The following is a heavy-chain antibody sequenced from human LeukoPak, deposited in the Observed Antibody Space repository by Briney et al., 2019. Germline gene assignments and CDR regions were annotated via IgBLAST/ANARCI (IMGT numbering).Heavy chain of an antibody. CDR2: IYYSGST. J-gene: IGHJ5*02. CDR3: ARTDHLDWFDP. CDR1: GGSISSYY. V-gene: IGHV4-59*01. D-gene: IGHD3-16*01. Sequence: PSETLSLTCTVSGGSISSYYWSWIRQPPGKGLEWIGYIYYSGSTNYNLSLKSRVTISVDTSKNQFSLKLSSVTAADTAVYYCARTDHLDWFDPWGRGTLVTVSS.